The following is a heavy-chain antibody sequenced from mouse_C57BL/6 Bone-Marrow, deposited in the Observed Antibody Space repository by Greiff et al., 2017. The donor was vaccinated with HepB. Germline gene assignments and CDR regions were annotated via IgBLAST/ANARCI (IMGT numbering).Heavy chain of an antibody. V-gene: IGHV10-1*01. D-gene: IGHD3-3*01. CDR3: VRHEGLHAMDY. Sequence: EVKLMESGGGLVQPKGSLKLSCAASGFSFNTYAMNWVRQAPGKGLEWVARIRSKSNNYATYYADSVKDRFTISRDDSESMLYLQMNNLKTEDTAMYYCVRHEGLHAMDYWGQGTSVTVSS. J-gene: IGHJ4*01. CDR2: IRSKSNNYAT. CDR1: GFSFNTYA.